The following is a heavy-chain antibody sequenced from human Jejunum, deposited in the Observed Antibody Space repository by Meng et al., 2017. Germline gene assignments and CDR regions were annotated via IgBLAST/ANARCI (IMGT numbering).Heavy chain of an antibody. CDR2: VFDSGST. CDR1: GGSVSGRSFY. V-gene: IGHV4-61*01. CDR3: ATDVYGDGLAYLDY. J-gene: IGHJ4*02. Sequence: QSPLQESGPRLVRPSETLSLSCAISGGSVSGRSFYWTWIRQPPGKGLEWIGYVFDSGSTKYNPSLSSRVTISADTSKNQFSLELSSVTAADTAVYYCATDVYGDGLAYLDYWGQGSLVTVSS. D-gene: IGHD4-17*01.